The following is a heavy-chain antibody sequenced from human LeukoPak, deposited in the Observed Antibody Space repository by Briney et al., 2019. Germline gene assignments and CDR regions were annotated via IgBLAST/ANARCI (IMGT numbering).Heavy chain of an antibody. CDR2: IYYSGST. Sequence: PSETLSLTCTVSGGSISSSSYYWGWIRQPPGKGLEWIGSIYYSGSTYYNPSLKSRVTISVDTSKNQFSLKLSSVTAADTAVYYCARERGIAVAGYTPGDDYYGMDVWGQGTTVTVSS. D-gene: IGHD6-19*01. V-gene: IGHV4-39*07. CDR1: GGSISSSSYY. CDR3: ARERGIAVAGYTPGDDYYGMDV. J-gene: IGHJ6*02.